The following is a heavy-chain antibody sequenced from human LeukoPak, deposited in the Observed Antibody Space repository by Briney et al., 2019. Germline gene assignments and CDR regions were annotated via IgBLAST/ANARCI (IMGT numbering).Heavy chain of an antibody. D-gene: IGHD6-19*01. J-gene: IGHJ5*02. CDR2: IYTSGST. Sequence: SETLSLTCTVSGGSISSYYRSWIRQPAGKGLEWIGRIYTSGSTNYNPSLKSRVTISVDKSKNQFSLKLSSVTAADTAVYYCARDESKYSSVSYWFDPWGQGTLVTVSS. CDR1: GGSISSYY. V-gene: IGHV4-4*07. CDR3: ARDESKYSSVSYWFDP.